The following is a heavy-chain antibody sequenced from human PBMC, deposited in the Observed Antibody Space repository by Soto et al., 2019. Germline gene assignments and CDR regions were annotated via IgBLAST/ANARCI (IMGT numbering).Heavy chain of an antibody. V-gene: IGHV1-18*01. J-gene: IGHJ4*02. CDR1: GYTLTNYA. Sequence: QVQLVQSGAEVKKPGASVKVSCKASGYTLTNYAISWVRQAPGQGLEWMGWISAYNGNTNYAQKLQGRVTMTTDTSTSSASRELRSLRSDDTAVYYCARAWFGDFVYYFDSWGQGTLVTVSS. D-gene: IGHD3-10*01. CDR3: ARAWFGDFVYYFDS. CDR2: ISAYNGNT.